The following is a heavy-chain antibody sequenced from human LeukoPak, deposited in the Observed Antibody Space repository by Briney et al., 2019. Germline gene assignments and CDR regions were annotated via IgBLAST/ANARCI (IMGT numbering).Heavy chain of an antibody. Sequence: GVSLRLSCAASGFTFDAYAKSWVRQAPGKGLEWVSSIRRAGDYTGDTTYYADSVQGRFTISRDDSKNTLYLQMNSLRAEDTAIYYCAKNPEHGFFFDYWGQGTLVTVSS. V-gene: IGHV3-23*01. D-gene: IGHD2-21*01. J-gene: IGHJ4*02. CDR1: GFTFDAYA. CDR2: IRRAGDYTGDTT. CDR3: AKNPEHGFFFDY.